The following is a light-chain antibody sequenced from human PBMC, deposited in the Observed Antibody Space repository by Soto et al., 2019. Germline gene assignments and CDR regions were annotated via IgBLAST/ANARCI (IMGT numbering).Light chain of an antibody. V-gene: IGLV2-14*01. CDR1: SSDVGGYNY. J-gene: IGLJ2*01. Sequence: QSALTQPASVSGSPGQSITISCTGTSSDVGGYNYVSWYQQHPGKAPKLMIYEVSNRPSGISNRSSGSKSGNTASLPISGLQAEDEADYYCSSYTSSSTPVVFGGGTKVTVL. CDR3: SSYTSSSTPVV. CDR2: EVS.